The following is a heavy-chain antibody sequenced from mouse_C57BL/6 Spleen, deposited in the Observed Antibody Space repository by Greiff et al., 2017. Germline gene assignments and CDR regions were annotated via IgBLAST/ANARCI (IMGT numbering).Heavy chain of an antibody. Sequence: QVQLQQSGPELVKPGASVKISCKASGYAFSSSWMNWVKQRPGKCLEWIGRFYTGDGATTSNGKFKGKATLTADKYSSPAYMQLSSLTSEDSAVYFCARERSFYYAMDYWGQGTSVTVSS. J-gene: IGHJ4*01. CDR3: ARERSFYYAMDY. CDR2: FYTGDGAT. V-gene: IGHV1-82*01. CDR1: GYAFSSSW.